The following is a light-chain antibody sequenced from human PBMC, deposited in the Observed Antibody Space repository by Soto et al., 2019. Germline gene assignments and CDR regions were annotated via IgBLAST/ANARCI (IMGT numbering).Light chain of an antibody. Sequence: IQMTQSPSAMSASVGDRLIVTFRQCQGMSNYLAWFQQKPGTVPKRPIYAAISLHSGVPSRFSGRVSGTEFTLTIISLQPEDFASDFCLQYSSYPWTFGQGTKVDIK. CDR2: AAI. CDR3: LQYSSYPWT. V-gene: IGKV1-17*03. J-gene: IGKJ1*01. CDR1: QGMSNY.